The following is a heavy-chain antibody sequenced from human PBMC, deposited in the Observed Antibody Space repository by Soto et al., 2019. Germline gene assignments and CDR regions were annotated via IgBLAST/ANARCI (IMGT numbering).Heavy chain of an antibody. Sequence: GASVKVSCKASGYTFTGYYMHWVRQAPGQGLEWMGWINPNSGGTNYAQKFQGRVTMTRDTSISTAYMELSRLRSDDTAVYYCARDLGYCSGGSCYSVSFQHWGQGTLVTVSS. CDR2: INPNSGGT. D-gene: IGHD2-15*01. CDR3: ARDLGYCSGGSCYSVSFQH. V-gene: IGHV1-2*02. CDR1: GYTFTGYY. J-gene: IGHJ1*01.